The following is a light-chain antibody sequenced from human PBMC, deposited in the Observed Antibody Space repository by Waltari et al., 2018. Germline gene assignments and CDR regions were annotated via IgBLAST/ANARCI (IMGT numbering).Light chain of an antibody. Sequence: QSALTQPASVSGSPGQATTISCTGTSSDVGHYKSFSWYQQHPDKAPHLMIYAVSNRPSGFSDPFSGSKSGDMASLTISGLQPEDEAEYFCSSYAGSSKGVFGGGTKVTVL. J-gene: IGLJ2*01. CDR1: SSDVGHYKS. V-gene: IGLV2-23*02. CDR3: SSYAGSSKGV. CDR2: AVS.